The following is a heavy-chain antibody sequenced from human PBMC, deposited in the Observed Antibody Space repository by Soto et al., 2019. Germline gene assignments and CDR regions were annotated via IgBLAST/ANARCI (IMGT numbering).Heavy chain of an antibody. CDR2: ISWNSGSI. CDR1: GFTFDDYA. D-gene: IGHD1-1*01. Sequence: PGGSLRLSCAASGFTFDDYAMHWVRQAPGKGLEWVSGISWNSGSIGYADSAKGRFTISRDNAKNSLYLQMNSLRAEDTALYYCAKDRERRNYYFYMDVWGKGTTVTVSS. J-gene: IGHJ6*03. CDR3: AKDRERRNYYFYMDV. V-gene: IGHV3-9*01.